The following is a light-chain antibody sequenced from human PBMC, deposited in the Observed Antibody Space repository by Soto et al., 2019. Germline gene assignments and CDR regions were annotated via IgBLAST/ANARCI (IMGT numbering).Light chain of an antibody. CDR1: QSVASSF. J-gene: IGKJ1*01. Sequence: EIVLTQSPGTLSLSPGERATLSCRASQSVASSFIAWFQQKPGQPPRLLIYTASSRAPGIPDRFTASGSGTDFTLTISRLEPEDFAVYYCQQYVTSSPRTFGQGTKVEIK. CDR3: QQYVTSSPRT. V-gene: IGKV3-20*01. CDR2: TAS.